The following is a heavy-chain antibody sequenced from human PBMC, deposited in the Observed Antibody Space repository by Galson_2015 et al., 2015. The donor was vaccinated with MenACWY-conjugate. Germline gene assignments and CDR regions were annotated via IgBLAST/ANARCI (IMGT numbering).Heavy chain of an antibody. J-gene: IGHJ6*02. CDR2: IYPGVSDT. D-gene: IGHD6-25*01. CDR1: GYSFTSYW. CDR3: ARQRRASQRHYYYGMDV. Sequence: QSGAEVKKPGESLKISCKGSGYSFTSYWIDWVRQMPGKGLEWMGIIYPGVSDTRYSPSFQGQVTISADKSISTAYLQWSSLKASDTAMYYCARQRRASQRHYYYGMDVWGQGTTVTVSS. V-gene: IGHV5-51*01.